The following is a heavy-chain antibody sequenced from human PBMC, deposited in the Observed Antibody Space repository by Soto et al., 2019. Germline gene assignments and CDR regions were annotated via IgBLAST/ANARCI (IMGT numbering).Heavy chain of an antibody. Sequence: ASVKVSCKASGYTFTSYYMHCVRQAPGQRLEWMGIINPSGGSTSYAQKFQGRVTMTRDTSTSTVYMELSSLRSEDTAVYYCAREPPDIVVVPAAIGDIGGNYYYGMDVWGQGTTVTVSS. D-gene: IGHD2-2*01. CDR2: INPSGGST. CDR1: GYTFTSYY. J-gene: IGHJ6*01. CDR3: AREPPDIVVVPAAIGDIGGNYYYGMDV. V-gene: IGHV1-46*03.